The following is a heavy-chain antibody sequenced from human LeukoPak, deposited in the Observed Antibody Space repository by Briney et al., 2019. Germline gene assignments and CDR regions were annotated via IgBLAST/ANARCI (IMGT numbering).Heavy chain of an antibody. D-gene: IGHD3-22*01. CDR3: ARPLEAYYYDSSGYRLGP. CDR1: GYTFTSYG. V-gene: IGHV1-18*04. J-gene: IGHJ5*02. CDR2: ISAYNGNT. Sequence: ASVKVSCKASGYTFTSYGISWVRQAPGQGLEWMGWISAYNGNTNYAQKLQGRVTMTTDTSTSTAYMELRSLRSDDTAVYYCARPLEAYYYDSSGYRLGPWGQGTLVTVSS.